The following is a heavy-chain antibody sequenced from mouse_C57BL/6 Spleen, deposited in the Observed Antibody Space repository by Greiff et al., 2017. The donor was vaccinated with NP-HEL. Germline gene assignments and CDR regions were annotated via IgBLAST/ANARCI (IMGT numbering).Heavy chain of an antibody. D-gene: IGHD2-1*01. Sequence: QVQLQQPGAELVKPGASVKLSCKASGYTFTSYWMHWVKQRPGRGLEWIGRIDPNSGGTKYNEKFKSKATLTVDKPSSTAYMQRSSLTSEDSAVYYCARSPYGNYPYYYAMDYWGQGTSVTVSS. CDR1: GYTFTSYW. CDR3: ARSPYGNYPYYYAMDY. CDR2: IDPNSGGT. J-gene: IGHJ4*01. V-gene: IGHV1-72*01.